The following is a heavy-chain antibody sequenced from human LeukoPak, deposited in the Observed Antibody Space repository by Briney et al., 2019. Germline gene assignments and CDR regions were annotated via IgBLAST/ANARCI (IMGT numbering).Heavy chain of an antibody. J-gene: IGHJ4*02. V-gene: IGHV4-59*12. CDR2: IYYSGST. CDR3: ARERGDYGDYVGY. D-gene: IGHD4-17*01. Sequence: PSETLSLTCTVSGGSISSYYWSWIRQPPGKGLEWIGYIYYSGSTNYNPSLKSRVTISVDTSKNQFSLKLSSVTAADTAVYYCARERGDYGDYVGYWGQGTLVTVSS. CDR1: GGSISSYY.